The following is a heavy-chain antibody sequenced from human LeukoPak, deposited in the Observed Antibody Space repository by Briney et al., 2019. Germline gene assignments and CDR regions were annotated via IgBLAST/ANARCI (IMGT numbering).Heavy chain of an antibody. J-gene: IGHJ4*02. CDR3: AHGDIYFDY. Sequence: PSQTLSLTCVISGDSFSSNAAAWIWLRQSPSRGLEWLGRTYSRSEWYYDYAVSVRGRITINPDTSKNQFSLHLTSVTPEDTAVYYCAHGDIYFDYWGQGTLITVSS. CDR1: GDSFSSNAAA. D-gene: IGHD2-15*01. CDR2: TYSRSEWYY. V-gene: IGHV6-1*01.